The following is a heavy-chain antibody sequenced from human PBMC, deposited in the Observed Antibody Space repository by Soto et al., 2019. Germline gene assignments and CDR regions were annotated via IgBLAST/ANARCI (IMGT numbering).Heavy chain of an antibody. D-gene: IGHD3-16*01. V-gene: IGHV4-31*03. Sequence: ASETLSLTCTVSGGSISSGGYYWSWIRQHPGKGLEWIGYIYYSGSTYYNPSLKSRVTISVDTSKNQFSLKLSSVTAADTAVYYCARGETDTGGQYDYWGQGTLVTVSS. J-gene: IGHJ4*02. CDR3: ARGETDTGGQYDY. CDR1: GGSISSGGYY. CDR2: IYYSGST.